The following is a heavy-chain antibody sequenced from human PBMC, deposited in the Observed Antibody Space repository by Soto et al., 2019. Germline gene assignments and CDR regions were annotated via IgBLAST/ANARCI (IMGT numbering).Heavy chain of an antibody. J-gene: IGHJ4*02. D-gene: IGHD3-16*01. CDR2: ISSGGSTT. CDR3: ARGWGDTYTYTLGY. V-gene: IGHV3-74*01. CDR1: GFTFSSYW. Sequence: EVQLVESGGGLVQAGGSLRLSCVASGFTFSSYWMHWVRQAPGKGLVWVSRISSGGSTTTYADSVKGRFTISRDSAKNTLYLQMNRLRAEDTAVYYCARGWGDTYTYTLGYWGQGTLVTVSS.